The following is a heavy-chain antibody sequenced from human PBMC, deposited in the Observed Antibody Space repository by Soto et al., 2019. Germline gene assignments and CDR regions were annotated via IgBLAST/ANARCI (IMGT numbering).Heavy chain of an antibody. V-gene: IGHV1-18*01. CDR3: ARDQGNSGSSP. Sequence: ASVKVSCKASGYTFTTYHISWVRQAPGQGLERMGWISAYNGNTNYAQKLQGRVTMTTDTSTSTAYMELRSLRADDTVVYYCARDQGNSGSSPWGQGTLVTVSS. D-gene: IGHD6-19*01. J-gene: IGHJ5*02. CDR1: GYTFTTYH. CDR2: ISAYNGNT.